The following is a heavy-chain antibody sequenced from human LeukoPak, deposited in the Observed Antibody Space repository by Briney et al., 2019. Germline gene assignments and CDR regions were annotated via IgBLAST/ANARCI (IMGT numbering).Heavy chain of an antibody. Sequence: GGSLRLSCAAVGFTFSSYAVSWVRQSPARGLEWVSSLRGDGETFYSDAVKGRFTLFRDDYGNTGLHQLKNRRVGAAALYYCAEASWVSNTDAVLWGQGTVVTVSS. J-gene: IGHJ4*02. V-gene: IGHV3-23*01. CDR1: GFTFSSYA. CDR3: AEASWVSNTDAVL. D-gene: IGHD1/OR15-1a*01. CDR2: LRGDGET.